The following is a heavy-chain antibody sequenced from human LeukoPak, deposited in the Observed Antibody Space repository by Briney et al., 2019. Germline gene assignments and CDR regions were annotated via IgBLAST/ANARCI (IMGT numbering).Heavy chain of an antibody. CDR1: GFTFSSYW. J-gene: IGHJ4*02. CDR2: ISSSGSTI. Sequence: GGSLRLPCAASGFTFSSYWMHWVRQAPGKGLEWVLYISSSGSTIYYADSVKGRFTISRDNAKNSLYLQMNSLRAEDTAVYYCARNFHRRLYNSSGYYPYWGQGTLVTVSS. D-gene: IGHD3-22*01. V-gene: IGHV3-48*01. CDR3: ARNFHRRLYNSSGYYPY.